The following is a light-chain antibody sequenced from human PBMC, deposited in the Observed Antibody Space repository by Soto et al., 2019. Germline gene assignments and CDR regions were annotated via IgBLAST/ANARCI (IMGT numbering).Light chain of an antibody. Sequence: DIQMTQSPSTLSASVGDRVTITCRASQSIRTWLAWYQRKPGKAPKLLIYDASSLESGVPSRFSGSGSGTDFTLTISSLQPDDFATYYCQQAGTFGHGTHVDIK. CDR2: DAS. J-gene: IGKJ3*01. V-gene: IGKV1-5*01. CDR1: QSIRTW. CDR3: QQAGT.